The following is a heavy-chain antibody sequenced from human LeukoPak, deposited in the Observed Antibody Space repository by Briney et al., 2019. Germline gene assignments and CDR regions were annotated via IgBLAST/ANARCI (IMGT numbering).Heavy chain of an antibody. CDR1: AGSISSYY. Sequence: SETLSLTCTVSAGSISSYYWSWIRQPPGKGLEWIGYIYYSGSTNYNPSLKSRVTISVETSKNQFSLKLSSVTAADTAVYYCARVMYSSGWYGGKIFDYWGQGTLVTVSS. D-gene: IGHD6-19*01. CDR2: IYYSGST. J-gene: IGHJ4*02. CDR3: ARVMYSSGWYGGKIFDY. V-gene: IGHV4-59*01.